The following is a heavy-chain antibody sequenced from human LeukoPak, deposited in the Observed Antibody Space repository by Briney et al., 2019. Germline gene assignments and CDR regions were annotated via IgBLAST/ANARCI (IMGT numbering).Heavy chain of an antibody. CDR1: GGSISSYY. Sequence: SETLSLTCTVSGGSISSYYWSWIRQPAGKGLEWIGRIYTGGSTNYNPSLKSRVTMSVDTSKNQFSLKLSSVTAADTAVYYCARDRGGSYYRRIYYFDYWGQGTLVTVSS. D-gene: IGHD1-26*01. CDR3: ARDRGGSYYRRIYYFDY. V-gene: IGHV4-4*07. J-gene: IGHJ4*02. CDR2: IYTGGST.